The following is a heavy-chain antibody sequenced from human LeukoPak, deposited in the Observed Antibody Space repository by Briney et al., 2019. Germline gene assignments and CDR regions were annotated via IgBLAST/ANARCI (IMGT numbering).Heavy chain of an antibody. CDR1: GYTLTELS. Sequence: ASVKVSCKVSGYTLTELSMHWVRQAPGKGLEWMGGFDPEDGETIYAQKFQGRVTMTEDTSTDTAYMELSSLRSEDTAVYYCARDINIAAALDVLGYWGQGTLVTVSS. CDR2: FDPEDGET. J-gene: IGHJ4*02. CDR3: ARDINIAAALDVLGY. V-gene: IGHV1-24*01. D-gene: IGHD6-13*01.